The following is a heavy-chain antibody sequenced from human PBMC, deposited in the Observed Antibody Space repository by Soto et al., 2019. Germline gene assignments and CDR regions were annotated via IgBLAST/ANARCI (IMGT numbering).Heavy chain of an antibody. D-gene: IGHD3-16*02. CDR3: ARQDSYDYVWGSYRLEYFQH. Sequence: GESLKISCKGSVYSFTSYWISWVRQMPGKGLEWMGRIDPSDSYTNYSPSFQGHVTISADKSISTAYLQWSSLKASDTAMYYCARQDSYDYVWGSYRLEYFQHWGQGTLVTVSS. CDR1: VYSFTSYW. V-gene: IGHV5-10-1*01. CDR2: IDPSDSYT. J-gene: IGHJ1*01.